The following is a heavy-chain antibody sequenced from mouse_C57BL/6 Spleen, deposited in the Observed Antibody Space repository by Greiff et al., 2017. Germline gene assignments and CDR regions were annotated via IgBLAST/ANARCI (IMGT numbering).Heavy chain of an antibody. CDR1: GYSITSGYY. D-gene: IGHD1-1*01. Sequence: ESGPGLVKPSQSLSLTCSVTGYSITSGYYWNWIRQFPGNKLEWMGYISYDGSNNYNPSLKNRISITRDTSKNQFFLKLNSVTTEDTATYYCAREESFYVGFAYWGQGTLVTVSA. V-gene: IGHV3-6*01. CDR3: AREESFYVGFAY. CDR2: ISYDGSN. J-gene: IGHJ3*01.